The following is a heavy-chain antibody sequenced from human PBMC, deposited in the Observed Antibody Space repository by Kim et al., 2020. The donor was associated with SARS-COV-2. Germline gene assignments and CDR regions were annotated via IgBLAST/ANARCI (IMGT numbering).Heavy chain of an antibody. D-gene: IGHD2-21*01. CDR1: GFTVTYNY. J-gene: IGHJ6*01. V-gene: IGHV3-53*01. CDR2: ISSGGST. CDR3: AGEGGLKTCGGDCFVGV. Sequence: GGSLRLSCAVSGFTVTYNYMTWVRQAPGKGLEWVSVISSGGSTYYADSVKGRFTISRDNSKNTLYLQMNSLRAEDTAVYYCAGEGGLKTCGGDCFVGVW.